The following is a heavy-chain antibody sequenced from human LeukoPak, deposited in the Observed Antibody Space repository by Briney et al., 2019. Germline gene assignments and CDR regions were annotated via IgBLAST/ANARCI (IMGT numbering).Heavy chain of an antibody. Sequence: SETLSLTCTVSGDSISSSSYCWGWIRQPPGKGLEWIGSICYGENTYYNPSLKSRVTISIDTSKDQFYLKLSSLTAADTAVYYCARRDDSSGYHKIFDYWGPGTLVTVSS. V-gene: IGHV4-39*01. J-gene: IGHJ4*02. CDR1: GDSISSSSYC. D-gene: IGHD3-22*01. CDR2: ICYGENT. CDR3: ARRDDSSGYHKIFDY.